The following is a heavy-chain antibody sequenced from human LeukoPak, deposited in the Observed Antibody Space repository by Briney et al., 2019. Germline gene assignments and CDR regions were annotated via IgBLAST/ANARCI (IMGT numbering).Heavy chain of an antibody. V-gene: IGHV3-11*01. D-gene: IGHD4-23*01. Sequence: GGSLRLSCVVSGLSFSDSYMTWIRQTPGMGLESLAYISGMGHDIYHADSVKGRFTISRDNAKNSLYLQMNSLRPEDTALYYCSTGPRSLPYWGPGTLVTVSS. CDR2: ISGMGHDI. CDR3: STGPRSLPY. CDR1: GLSFSDSY. J-gene: IGHJ4*01.